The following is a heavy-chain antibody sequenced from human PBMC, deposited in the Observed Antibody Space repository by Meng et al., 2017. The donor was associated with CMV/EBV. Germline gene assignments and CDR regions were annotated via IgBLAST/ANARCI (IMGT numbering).Heavy chain of an antibody. CDR3: TRDPSPVIVVESGAMYYDALDF. V-gene: IGHV3-7*01. CDR2: IKEDGNEK. Sequence: GGSLRLSCAASGFTVSSNYMSWVRQAPGKGLEWVANIKEDGNEKNYVDSERGRFSISRDNAKSSLHLQMNNLRAEDTAVYYCTRDPSPVIVVESGAMYYDALDFWGQGTMVTVSS. J-gene: IGHJ3*01. D-gene: IGHD2-2*01. CDR1: GFTVSSNY.